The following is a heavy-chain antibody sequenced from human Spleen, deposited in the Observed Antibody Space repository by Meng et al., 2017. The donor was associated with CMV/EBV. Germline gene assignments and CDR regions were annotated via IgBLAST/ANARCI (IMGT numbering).Heavy chain of an antibody. D-gene: IGHD3-16*01. CDR1: GLTFDDYG. V-gene: IGHV3-20*04. J-gene: IGHJ4*02. CDR2: HGWNGGTT. Sequence: GESLKISCAASGLTFDDYGMSWVRQGPGKGLEWVSVHGWNGGTTGYADSVKGRFTISRDNAKNSLSLQMNSLRPEDTALFYCVKDSRRSLIRGGDSYFDYWVQGTLVTVSS. CDR3: VKDSRRSLIRGGDSYFDY.